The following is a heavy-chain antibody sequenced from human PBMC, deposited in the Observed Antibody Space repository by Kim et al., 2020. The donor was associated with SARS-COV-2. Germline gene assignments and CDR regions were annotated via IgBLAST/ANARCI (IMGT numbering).Heavy chain of an antibody. V-gene: IGHV4-39*01. D-gene: IGHD1-26*01. CDR3: ARLDWSGSYLGVDY. Sequence: NQALKSRVPISVDTSQNQFSLKLSSVTAADTAVYYCARLDWSGSYLGVDYWGQGTLVTVSS. J-gene: IGHJ4*02.